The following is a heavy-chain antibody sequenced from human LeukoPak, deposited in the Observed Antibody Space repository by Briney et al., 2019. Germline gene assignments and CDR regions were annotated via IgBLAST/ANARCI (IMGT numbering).Heavy chain of an antibody. J-gene: IGHJ4*02. CDR2: IYYSGST. V-gene: IGHV4-59*01. Sequence: GSLRLSCAASGFTFSSYAMSWIRQPPGKGLEWIGYIYYSGSTNYNPSLKSRVTISVDTSKNQFSLKLSSVTAADTAVYYCARADSSGWYNYDYWGQGTLVTVSS. CDR1: GFTFSSYA. D-gene: IGHD6-19*01. CDR3: ARADSSGWYNYDY.